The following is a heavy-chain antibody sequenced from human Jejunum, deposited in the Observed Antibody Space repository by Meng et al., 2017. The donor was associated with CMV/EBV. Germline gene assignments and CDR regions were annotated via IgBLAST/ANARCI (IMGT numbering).Heavy chain of an antibody. CDR3: ACGNGDYVGLLDY. CDR2: IYNSGST. Sequence: QLQESGPGVVKPSETLSLICTVSGGSISSTSLYWGWIRQPPGKGLEWIANIYNSGSTDCNSSLKSRVCMSIDTSKNQFSLKLNSVSAADTAVYYCACGNGDYVGLLDYWGQGILVTVSS. D-gene: IGHD4-17*01. V-gene: IGHV4-39*07. CDR1: GGSISSTSLY. J-gene: IGHJ4*02.